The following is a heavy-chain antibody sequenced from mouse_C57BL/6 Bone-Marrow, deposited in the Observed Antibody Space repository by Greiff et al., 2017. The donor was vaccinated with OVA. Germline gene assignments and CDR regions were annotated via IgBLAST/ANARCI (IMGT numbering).Heavy chain of an antibody. Sequence: QVQLQQSGAELVRPGASVTLSCKASGYTFTDYEMHWVKQTPVHGLEWIGAIDPETGGTAYNQKFKGKAILTADKSSSTAYMELRSLTSEDSAVYYCTRCDITFIYYGNYDWFAYWGQGTLVTVSA. V-gene: IGHV1-15*01. J-gene: IGHJ3*01. CDR2: IDPETGGT. CDR3: TRCDITFIYYGNYDWFAY. CDR1: GYTFTDYE. D-gene: IGHD2-1*01.